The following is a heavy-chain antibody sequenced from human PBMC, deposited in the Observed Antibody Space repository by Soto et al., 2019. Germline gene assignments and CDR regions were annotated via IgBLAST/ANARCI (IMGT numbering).Heavy chain of an antibody. CDR1: GFTFSNAW. Sequence: GGSLRLSCAASGFTFSNAWMNWVRQAPGKGLEWVGRIKSKTDGGTTDYAAPVKGRFTISRDDSKNTLYLQMNSLKTEDTAVYYCAKDGARTGYHHFDYWGQGTLVTVSS. J-gene: IGHJ4*02. CDR3: AKDGARTGYHHFDY. CDR2: IKSKTDGGTT. D-gene: IGHD3-9*01. V-gene: IGHV3-15*07.